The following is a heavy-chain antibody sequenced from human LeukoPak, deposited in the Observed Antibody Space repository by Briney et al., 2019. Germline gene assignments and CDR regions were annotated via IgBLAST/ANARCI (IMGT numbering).Heavy chain of an antibody. CDR3: ARRRVAATLDY. CDR1: GGSISSGGYS. CDR2: IYHSGST. V-gene: IGHV4-30-2*01. D-gene: IGHD2-15*01. J-gene: IGHJ4*02. Sequence: SETLSLTCAVSGGSISSGGYSWRWIRQPPGKGLEWIGYIYHSGSTYYNPSLKSRVTISVDRSKNQFSLKLSSVTAADTAVYYCARRRVAATLDYWGQGTLVTVSS.